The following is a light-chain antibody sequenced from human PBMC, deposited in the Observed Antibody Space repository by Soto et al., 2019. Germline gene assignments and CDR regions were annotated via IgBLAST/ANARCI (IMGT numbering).Light chain of an antibody. CDR2: GTS. Sequence: EIVMTQSPATLSVSPGERATLSCRASQSVSSTLAWYQQIPGQAPRLLIYGTSTRASGIPARFSGSGSGTEFTLTICSLQSEDFAFYYCQQYYQWPLTFGGGTKVEVK. CDR3: QQYYQWPLT. CDR1: QSVSST. J-gene: IGKJ4*01. V-gene: IGKV3-15*01.